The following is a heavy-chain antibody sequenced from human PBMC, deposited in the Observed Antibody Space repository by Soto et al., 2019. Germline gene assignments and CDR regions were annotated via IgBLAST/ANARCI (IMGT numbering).Heavy chain of an antibody. CDR2: INHSGST. D-gene: IGHD2-2*02. CDR1: GGSFSGYY. CDR3: ARGYCSSTSCYKGHFDY. V-gene: IGHV4-34*01. Sequence: PSETLSLTCAVYGGSFSGYYWSWIRQPPGKGLEWIGEINHSGSTNYNPSLKSRVTISVDTSKNQFSLKLSSVTAADTAAYYCARGYCSSTSCYKGHFDYWGQGTLVTVSS. J-gene: IGHJ4*02.